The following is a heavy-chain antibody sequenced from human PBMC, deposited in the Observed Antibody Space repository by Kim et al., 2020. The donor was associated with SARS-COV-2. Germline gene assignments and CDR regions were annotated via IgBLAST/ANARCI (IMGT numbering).Heavy chain of an antibody. D-gene: IGHD1-26*01. V-gene: IGHV3-33*06. Sequence: GGSLRLSCVASGFTFSSYGMHWVRQAPGKGLEWVAVIWYDGSNKYYADSVKGRFTISRDNSKNTLYLQMNSLRAEDTAVYYCAKEAEPAVGSLGPSFDYWGQGTLVTVSS. J-gene: IGHJ4*02. CDR3: AKEAEPAVGSLGPSFDY. CDR1: GFTFSSYG. CDR2: IWYDGSNK.